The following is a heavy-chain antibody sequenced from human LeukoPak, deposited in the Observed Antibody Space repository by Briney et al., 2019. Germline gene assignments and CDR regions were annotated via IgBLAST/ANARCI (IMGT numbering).Heavy chain of an antibody. D-gene: IGHD3-10*01. CDR1: GGSISSTSYF. V-gene: IGHV4-39*01. Sequence: SETLSLTCVVSGGSISSTSYFWAWIRQPPGKGLEWIGSIYYSGGTYYNPSLKSRVTISVDTSKNQFSLKLSSVTAADTAVFYCARQYFGSGRVHWFDPWGQGTLVTVSS. CDR2: IYYSGGT. CDR3: ARQYFGSGRVHWFDP. J-gene: IGHJ5*02.